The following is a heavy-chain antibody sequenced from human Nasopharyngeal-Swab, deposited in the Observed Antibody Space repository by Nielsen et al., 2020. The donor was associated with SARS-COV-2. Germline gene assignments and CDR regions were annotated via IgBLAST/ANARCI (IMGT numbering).Heavy chain of an antibody. D-gene: IGHD3-10*01. CDR1: GFTFSSYS. CDR3: ARARTAMVRAPFDY. V-gene: IGHV3-21*01. Sequence: GESLKISCAASGFTFSSYSMNWVRQAPGKGLEWVSFISSSSSYIYYADSVKGRFTISRDNAKNSLYLQMNSLRAEDTAVYYCARARTAMVRAPFDYWGQGTLVTVSS. CDR2: ISSSSSYI. J-gene: IGHJ4*02.